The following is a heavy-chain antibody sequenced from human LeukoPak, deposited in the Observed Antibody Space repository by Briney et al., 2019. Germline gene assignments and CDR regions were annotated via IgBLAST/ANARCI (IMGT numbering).Heavy chain of an antibody. D-gene: IGHD5-18*01. CDR1: GYTFTGYY. CDR3: ARGYSYGPGQGIDY. Sequence: ASVKVSCKASGYTFTGYYMHWVRQAPGQGLEWMGWINPNSGGTNYAQKFQGRVTMTRDTSISTAYMELSRLRSDDTAMYYCARGYSYGPGQGIDYWGQGTLVTVSS. CDR2: INPNSGGT. J-gene: IGHJ4*02. V-gene: IGHV1-2*02.